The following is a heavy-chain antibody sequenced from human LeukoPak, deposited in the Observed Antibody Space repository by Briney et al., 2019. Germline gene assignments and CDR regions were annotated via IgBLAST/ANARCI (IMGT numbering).Heavy chain of an antibody. Sequence: GGSLRLSCAASGFTFSSYAMSWVRQAPGRGLGWVSLIGGIVDNTHYADSVKGRFTISRDNSKNTLYLQMNSLRAEDTAVYYCALDYDSSGHTPGWFDPWGQGTLVTVSS. D-gene: IGHD3-22*01. CDR1: GFTFSSYA. CDR3: ALDYDSSGHTPGWFDP. CDR2: IGGIVDNT. V-gene: IGHV3-23*01. J-gene: IGHJ5*02.